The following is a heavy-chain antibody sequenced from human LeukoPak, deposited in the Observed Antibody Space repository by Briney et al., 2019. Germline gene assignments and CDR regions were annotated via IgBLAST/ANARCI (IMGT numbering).Heavy chain of an antibody. Sequence: SETLSLTCAVSGGSISSSSWWSWVRQPPGKGLEWIGEIYHSGSTNYNPSLKSRVTISVDTSKNQFSLKLSSVTAADTAVYYCARTIDGEWLGYFDYWGQGTLVTVSS. CDR1: GGSISSSSW. V-gene: IGHV4-4*02. D-gene: IGHD6-19*01. CDR2: IYHSGST. J-gene: IGHJ4*02. CDR3: ARTIDGEWLGYFDY.